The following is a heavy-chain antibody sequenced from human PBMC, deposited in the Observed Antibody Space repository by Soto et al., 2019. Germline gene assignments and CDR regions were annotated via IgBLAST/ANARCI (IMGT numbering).Heavy chain of an antibody. D-gene: IGHD7-27*01. CDR1: GFTFINYG. V-gene: IGHV3-33*03. Sequence: GGSLRLSCTVSGFTFINYGIHWFRQSLGKGLEWVALISQDGSKEFYAASVKGRVTISRDNSKNTVFLDMNSLRAEDTAIYYCARKLRDSVNRGGFTYYYNLDAWSQGTRVTV. CDR3: ARKLRDSVNRGGFTYYYNLDA. CDR2: ISQDGSKE. J-gene: IGHJ6*02.